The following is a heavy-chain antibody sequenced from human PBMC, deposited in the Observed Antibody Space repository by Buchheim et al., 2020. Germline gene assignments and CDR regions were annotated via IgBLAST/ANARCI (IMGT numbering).Heavy chain of an antibody. J-gene: IGHJ4*02. CDR1: GFTFSSYA. D-gene: IGHD3-10*01. CDR2: ISYDGSNK. Sequence: QVQLVESGGGVVQPGRSLRLSCAASGFTFSSYAMHWVRQAPGKGLEWVAVISYDGSNKYYADSVKGRFTISRDNSKNTLYLQMNSRRAEDTAVYYCARGVVRGVIRYWGQRTL. V-gene: IGHV3-30*04. CDR3: ARGVVRGVIRY.